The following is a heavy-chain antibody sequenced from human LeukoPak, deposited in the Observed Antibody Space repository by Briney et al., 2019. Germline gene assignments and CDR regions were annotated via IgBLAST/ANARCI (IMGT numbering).Heavy chain of an antibody. CDR3: ARDLGIAAAGTLNNYYYYYMDV. Sequence: GASVKVSCKASGYTFTSYGISWVRQAPGQGLEWMGGIIPIFGTANYAQKFQGRVTITADESTSTAYMELSSLRSEDTAVYYCARDLGIAAAGTLNNYYYYYMDVWGKGTTVTVSS. D-gene: IGHD6-13*01. J-gene: IGHJ6*03. V-gene: IGHV1-69*13. CDR1: GYTFTSYG. CDR2: IIPIFGTA.